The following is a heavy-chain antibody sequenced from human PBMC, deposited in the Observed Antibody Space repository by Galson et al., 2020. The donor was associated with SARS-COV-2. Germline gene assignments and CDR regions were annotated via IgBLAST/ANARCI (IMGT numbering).Heavy chain of an antibody. D-gene: IGHD1-1*01. V-gene: IGHV4-59*01. CDR3: ARVGGNDGWNWFDP. Sequence: SATLSLNCRVSGDSMSKYYWSWIRQSPGKGLEWIGNIYYRGGTKYNPSLKSRVSMSVDTSENQFSLKLNSVTAADTAVYYCARVGGNDGWNWFDPWGQGTLVTVSS. CDR2: IYYRGGT. J-gene: IGHJ5*02. CDR1: GDSMSKYY.